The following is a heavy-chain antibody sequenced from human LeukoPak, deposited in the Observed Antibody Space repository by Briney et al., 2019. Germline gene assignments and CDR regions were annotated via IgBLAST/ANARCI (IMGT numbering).Heavy chain of an antibody. J-gene: IGHJ6*02. CDR1: GYTFTSYY. CDR3: ARDGSVLRFLEWLPGYYGMDV. CDR2: INPSGGST. V-gene: IGHV1-46*01. D-gene: IGHD3-3*01. Sequence: ASVKVSCKASGYTFTSYYMHWVRQAPGQGLEWMGIINPSGGSTSYAQKFQGRVTMTRDTSTSTVYMEQSSLRSEDTAVYYCARDGSVLRFLEWLPGYYGMDVWGQGTTVTVSS.